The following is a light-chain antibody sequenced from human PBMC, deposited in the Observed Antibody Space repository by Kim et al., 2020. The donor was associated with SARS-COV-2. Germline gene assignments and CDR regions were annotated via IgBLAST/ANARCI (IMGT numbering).Light chain of an antibody. CDR3: QQRNNWLT. Sequence: EIVLTQSPATLSLSPGERATLSCRASQSVNTIVAWYRQKPGQAPRLLIFDASSRATGIPARFSGSGSGTDFTLTISSLEPEDFAVYYCQQRNNWLTFGGGTKVDIK. J-gene: IGKJ4*01. CDR2: DAS. V-gene: IGKV3-11*01. CDR1: QSVNTI.